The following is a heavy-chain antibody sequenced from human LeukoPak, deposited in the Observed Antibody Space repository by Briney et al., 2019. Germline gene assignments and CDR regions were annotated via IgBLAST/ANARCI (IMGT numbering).Heavy chain of an antibody. Sequence: GGSLRLSCAASGFTVSSNHMNWVRQAPGKGLEWVSVIRGSGGGTYYADSVKGRFTISRDNSKNTVYLQMNSLRAEDTAVYYCVKARMPHCGTDCLESWGQGTLVTVSS. CDR1: GFTVSSNH. CDR2: IRGSGGGT. V-gene: IGHV3-23*01. J-gene: IGHJ4*02. D-gene: IGHD2-21*02. CDR3: VKARMPHCGTDCLES.